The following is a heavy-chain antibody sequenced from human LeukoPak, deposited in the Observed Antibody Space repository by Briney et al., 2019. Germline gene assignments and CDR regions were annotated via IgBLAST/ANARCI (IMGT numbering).Heavy chain of an antibody. CDR2: INPNSGGT. J-gene: IGHJ4*02. V-gene: IGHV1-2*02. CDR3: ARDPSYYYDSSGYHYFDY. Sequence: ASVKVSCKAPGYTIIGYFIHWVRQAPGQGLEWIGWINPNSGGTNYAQKLQGRVTMTGDTSISTAYMELSRLRSDDTAVYYCARDPSYYYDSSGYHYFDYWGQGTLVTVSS. CDR1: GYTIIGYF. D-gene: IGHD3-22*01.